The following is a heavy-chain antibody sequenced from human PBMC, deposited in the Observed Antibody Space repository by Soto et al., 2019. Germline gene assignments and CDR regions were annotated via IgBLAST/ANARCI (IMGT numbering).Heavy chain of an antibody. CDR3: ATKNLRGYVGGMDV. V-gene: IGHV3-33*01. CDR2: IWYDGSNK. CDR1: GFTFSSYG. J-gene: IGHJ6*02. Sequence: PGGSLRLSCAASGFTFSSYGMHWVRQAPGKGLEWVAVIWYDGSNKYYADSVKGRFTISRDNSKNTLYLQMNSLRAEDTAVYYCATKNLRGYVGGMDVWGQGTTVTVSS. D-gene: IGHD3-22*01.